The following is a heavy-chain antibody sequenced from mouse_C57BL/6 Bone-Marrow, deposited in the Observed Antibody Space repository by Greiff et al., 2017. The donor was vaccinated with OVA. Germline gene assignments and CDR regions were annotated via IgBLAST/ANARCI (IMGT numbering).Heavy chain of an antibody. CDR1: GYAFSSSW. CDR3: ARDYYGRWYFDV. Sequence: QVQLKESGPELVKPGASVKISCKASGYAFSSSWMNWVKQRPGKGLEWIGRIYPGDGDTNYNGKFKGKATLTAAKSSSTAYMQRSSLTSEDSAVYFCARDYYGRWYFDVWGTGTTVTVSS. V-gene: IGHV1-82*01. CDR2: IYPGDGDT. J-gene: IGHJ1*03. D-gene: IGHD1-1*01.